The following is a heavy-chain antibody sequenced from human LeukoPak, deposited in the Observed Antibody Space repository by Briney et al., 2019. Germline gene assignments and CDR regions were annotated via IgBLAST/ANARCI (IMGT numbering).Heavy chain of an antibody. J-gene: IGHJ5*02. D-gene: IGHD5-12*01. CDR2: INPNSGGT. Sequence: GASVKVSCKASGYTFTGYYMHWVRQAPGQGLEWMGWINPNSGGTNYAQKFQGRVTMTRDTSISTAYMELSRLRSDDTAVYYCARDRSGYNNWFDPWGQGTLVTVSS. V-gene: IGHV1-2*02. CDR1: GYTFTGYY. CDR3: ARDRSGYNNWFDP.